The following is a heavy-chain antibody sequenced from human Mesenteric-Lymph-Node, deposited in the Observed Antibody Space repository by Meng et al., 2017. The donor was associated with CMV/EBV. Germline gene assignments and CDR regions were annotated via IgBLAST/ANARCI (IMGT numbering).Heavy chain of an antibody. CDR2: VNPSNGAT. CDR3: ARGLGEQQLSPDY. J-gene: IGHJ4*02. V-gene: IGHV1-2*06. D-gene: IGHD3-16*01. Sequence: AFGYTFTDSSIHWVRQAPGQGFEWMGRVNPSNGATPYAQKFQGRVTMTRDTSINTSYMELRTLGSDDTAVYYCARGLGEQQLSPDYWGQGTLVTVSS. CDR1: GYTFTDSS.